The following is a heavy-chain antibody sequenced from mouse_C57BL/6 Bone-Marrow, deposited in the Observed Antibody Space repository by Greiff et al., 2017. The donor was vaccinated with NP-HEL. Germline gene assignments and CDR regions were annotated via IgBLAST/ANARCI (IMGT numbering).Heavy chain of an antibody. CDR2: IYPGDGDT. Sequence: QVQLQQSGPELVKPGASVKISCKASGYAFSSSWMNWVKQRPGKGLEWIGRIYPGDGDTNYNGKFKGKATLTADKSSSTAYMQLSSLTSEDSAVYFCAREVITTVGSGAYYAMDYWGQGTSVTVSS. CDR1: GYAFSSSW. V-gene: IGHV1-82*01. D-gene: IGHD1-1*01. CDR3: AREVITTVGSGAYYAMDY. J-gene: IGHJ4*01.